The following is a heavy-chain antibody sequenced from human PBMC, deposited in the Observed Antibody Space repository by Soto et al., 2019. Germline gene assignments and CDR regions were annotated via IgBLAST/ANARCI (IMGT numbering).Heavy chain of an antibody. CDR2: ISSSSSTI. CDR1: GFTFSSYS. D-gene: IGHD6-13*01. J-gene: IGHJ5*02. CDR3: ARDHSSWYFVNNWFDP. V-gene: IGHV3-48*02. Sequence: PGGSLRLSCAASGFTFSSYSMNWVRQAPGKGLEWVSYISSSSSTIYYADSVKGRFTISRDNAKNSLYLQMNSLRDEDTAVYYRARDHSSWYFVNNWFDPWGQGTLVTVSS.